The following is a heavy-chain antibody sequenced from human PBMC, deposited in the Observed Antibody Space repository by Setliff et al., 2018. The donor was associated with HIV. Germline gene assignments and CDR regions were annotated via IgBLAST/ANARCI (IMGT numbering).Heavy chain of an antibody. D-gene: IGHD6-13*01. CDR2: IYTSGST. CDR1: GGSISSYY. J-gene: IGHJ6*03. V-gene: IGHV4-4*07. CDR3: ARDRTHSKVPRPYYYMDV. Sequence: PSETLSLTCTVSGGSISSYYWSWIRQPAGKGLEWIGRIYTSGSTNYNPSPKSRVTMSVDTSKNQFSLKLSSVTAADTAVYYCARDRTHSKVPRPYYYMDVGGKGTTVTVSS.